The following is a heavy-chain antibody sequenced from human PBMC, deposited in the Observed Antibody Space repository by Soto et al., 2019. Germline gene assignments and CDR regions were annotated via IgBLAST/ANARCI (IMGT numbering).Heavy chain of an antibody. J-gene: IGHJ4*02. CDR1: GYPFTTYG. V-gene: IGHV1-18*04. CDR2: MSAYSGDT. Sequence: ASVKVSCKASGYPFTTYGMSWVRQAPGQGLEWMGWMSAYSGDTRYAQKFQGRVIMTRDTSTSTAYMELGSLGSDDTAMYYCTREVENIRAIICFGYWGQASLVTVSS. CDR3: TREVENIRAIICFGY. D-gene: IGHD3-3*02.